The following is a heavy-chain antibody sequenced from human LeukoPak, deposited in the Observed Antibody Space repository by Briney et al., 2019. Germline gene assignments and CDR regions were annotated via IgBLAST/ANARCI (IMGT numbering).Heavy chain of an antibody. D-gene: IGHD2-2*01. CDR1: GFPVNTNY. V-gene: IGHV3-53*05. CDR3: AKDLRESSSTSCLDY. CDR2: IYGEGTT. J-gene: IGHJ4*02. Sequence: GGSLRLSCAASGFPVNTNYLTWVRQAPGKGLEWVSVIYGEGTTHYADSVKGRFTISRDNSKNTVYLQMNSLRAEDTVVYYCAKDLRESSSTSCLDYWGQGTLVTVSS.